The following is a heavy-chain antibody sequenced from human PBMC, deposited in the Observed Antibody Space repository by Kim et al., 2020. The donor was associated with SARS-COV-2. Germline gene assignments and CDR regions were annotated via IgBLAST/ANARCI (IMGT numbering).Heavy chain of an antibody. Sequence: ASVKVSCKASGYTFTNYGISWVRQAPGQGLEWMGWISAYNGNTNYAQKLQGRVTMTTDTSTSTAYMELRSLRSDDTAVYYCARKPLITIFLTGYYLGGDDFDYWGQGTLVTVSS. J-gene: IGHJ4*02. CDR1: GYTFTNYG. V-gene: IGHV1-18*01. D-gene: IGHD3-9*01. CDR3: ARKPLITIFLTGYYLGGDDFDY. CDR2: ISAYNGNT.